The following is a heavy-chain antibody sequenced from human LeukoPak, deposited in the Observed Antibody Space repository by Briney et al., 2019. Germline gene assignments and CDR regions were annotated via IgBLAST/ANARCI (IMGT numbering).Heavy chain of an antibody. CDR3: ARGSHGYGYYY. Sequence: KTSETLSLTCTVSGGSISSYYWRWIRQPRGKGLECVAYIYYSGSTNYNPSLKSRVTLSADTSKNHISLKLSSVTAADTAVYYCARGSHGYGYYYWRRGTVVTVSS. V-gene: IGHV4-59*12. CDR1: GGSISSYY. CDR2: IYYSGST. J-gene: IGHJ4*02. D-gene: IGHD5-18*01.